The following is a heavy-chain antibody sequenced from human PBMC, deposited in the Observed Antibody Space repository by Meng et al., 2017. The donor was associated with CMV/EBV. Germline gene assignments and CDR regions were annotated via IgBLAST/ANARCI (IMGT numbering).Heavy chain of an antibody. CDR1: GGSISSSSYY. CDR3: ARGGIAAAGLH. J-gene: IGHJ4*02. CDR2: IYYSGST. V-gene: IGHV4-39*07. D-gene: IGHD6-13*01. Sequence: QMSRESAGPGLGKPSETRSLCCTVCGGSISSSSYYWGWIRQPPGKGLEWIGSIYYSGSTYYNPSLKSRVTISVDTSKNQFSLKLSSVTAADTAVYYCARGGIAAAGLHWGQGTLVTVSS.